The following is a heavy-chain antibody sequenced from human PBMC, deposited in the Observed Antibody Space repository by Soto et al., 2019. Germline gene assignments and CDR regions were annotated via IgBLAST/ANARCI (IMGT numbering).Heavy chain of an antibody. V-gene: IGHV4-31*03. J-gene: IGHJ6*02. CDR3: ARDLYYYDSSGYEVDYYYGMDV. D-gene: IGHD3-22*01. Sequence: PSETLSLTCTVSGGSISSGGYYWSWIRQHPGKGLEWIGYIYYSGSTYYNPSLKSRVTISVDTSKNQFSLKLSSVTAADTAVYYCARDLYYYDSSGYEVDYYYGMDVWGQGTTVTVSS. CDR1: GGSISSGGYY. CDR2: IYYSGST.